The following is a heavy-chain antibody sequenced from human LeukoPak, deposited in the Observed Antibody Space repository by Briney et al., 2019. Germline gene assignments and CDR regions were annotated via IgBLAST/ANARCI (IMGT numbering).Heavy chain of an antibody. CDR1: GYTFGDYY. J-gene: IGHJ4*02. Sequence: ASVKVSCRASGYTFGDYYMHWVRQAPGHGLEWMGWLDPNSGGANSAQQFQGRVTMTRDTSISTAYMELSRLTYDDTAVYYCARMAHGSYYWGQGTLVTVSS. CDR3: ARMAHGSYY. V-gene: IGHV1-2*02. CDR2: LDPNSGGA. D-gene: IGHD1-26*01.